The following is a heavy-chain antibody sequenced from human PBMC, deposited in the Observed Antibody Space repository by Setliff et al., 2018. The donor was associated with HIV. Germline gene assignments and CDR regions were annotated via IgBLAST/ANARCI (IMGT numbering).Heavy chain of an antibody. CDR1: GFTFKNYA. CDR3: AKDRGDYDFWSGYYVY. CDR2: IGGSGAKT. J-gene: IGHJ4*02. V-gene: IGHV3-23*01. D-gene: IGHD3-3*01. Sequence: PVGSLRLSCAASGFTFKNYAMSWVRQAPGKGLEWVSGIGGSGAKTNYADSVKGRFTISRDNSKNTLYLQMSSLRAEDTAVYYCAKDRGDYDFWSGYYVYWGQGTPGTAPQ.